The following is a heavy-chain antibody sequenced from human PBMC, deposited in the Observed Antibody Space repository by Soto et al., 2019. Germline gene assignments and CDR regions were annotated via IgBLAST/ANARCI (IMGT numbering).Heavy chain of an antibody. CDR2: ISHSGTST. Sequence: EVQLLESGGGLVQPGGSLRFSCAVSGVTFSNFAMNWVRQAPGKGLEWVSGISHSGTSTYYADSVKGRFTISRDNSKNTLYLQMNSLRAEDTAVYYCAKGSWVHHGSEGGNWLDPWGQGTLVTVSS. CDR3: AKGSWVHHGSEGGNWLDP. V-gene: IGHV3-23*01. D-gene: IGHD3-10*01. CDR1: GVTFSNFA. J-gene: IGHJ5*02.